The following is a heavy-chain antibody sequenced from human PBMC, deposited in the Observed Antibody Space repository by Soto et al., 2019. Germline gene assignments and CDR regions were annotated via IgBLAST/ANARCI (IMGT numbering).Heavy chain of an antibody. D-gene: IGHD2-2*01. J-gene: IGHJ6*03. Sequence: QVQLQQWGAGLLKPSETLSLTCAVYGGSFSGYYWSWIRQPPGKGLEWIGEINHSGSTNYNPSLKSRVNISVDTAKSQFSLKLSSVTAADTAVYYCARAGYCSSTSCYYRYYYYMDVWGKGTTVTVSS. CDR3: ARAGYCSSTSCYYRYYYYMDV. V-gene: IGHV4-34*01. CDR1: GGSFSGYY. CDR2: INHSGST.